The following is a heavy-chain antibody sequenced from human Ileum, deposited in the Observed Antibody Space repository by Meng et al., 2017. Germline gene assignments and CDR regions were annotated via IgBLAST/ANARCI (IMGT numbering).Heavy chain of an antibody. D-gene: IGHD1-14*01. CDR3: AKAAAYNLDI. Sequence: QVHVQWAGPGLVKPSGALSLTCSVSGVSISSAIWWGWVRQPPGKGLEWIGEIFKSGSTNYNPSLKSRVSISVDKSKNHLSLSLSSVTAADTAVYYCAKAAAYNLDIWGQGALVTVSS. V-gene: IGHV4-4*02. CDR1: GVSISSAIW. J-gene: IGHJ4*02. CDR2: IFKSGST.